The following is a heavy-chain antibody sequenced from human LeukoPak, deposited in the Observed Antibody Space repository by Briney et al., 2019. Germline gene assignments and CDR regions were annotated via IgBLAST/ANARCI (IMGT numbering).Heavy chain of an antibody. CDR3: AKERPQYYYGSGTFDY. J-gene: IGHJ4*02. V-gene: IGHV3-30*02. CDR1: GFTFSSYG. CDR2: IRYDGINK. Sequence: GGSLRLSCAASGFTFSSYGMHWVRQAPGKGLEWVAFIRYDGINKYYADSVKGRFTISRDNSKNTLYLQMNSLRAEDTALYYCAKERPQYYYGSGTFDYWGQGTLVTVSS. D-gene: IGHD3-10*01.